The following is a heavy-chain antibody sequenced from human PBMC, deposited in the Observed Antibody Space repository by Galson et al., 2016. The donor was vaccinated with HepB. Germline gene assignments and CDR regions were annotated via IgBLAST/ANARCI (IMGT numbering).Heavy chain of an antibody. Sequence: SLRLSCAASGFNFNNFAMSWVRQGPGRGLEWVSAIRYGGHRKYYAASVKGRFTVSRDNSKNTVWLKMKSLRAEDTALYYCAKDPDSGRNLAGDSWGQGTLVTVSS. J-gene: IGHJ4*02. CDR3: AKDPDSGRNLAGDS. V-gene: IGHV3-23*01. CDR2: IRYGGHRK. D-gene: IGHD1-26*01. CDR1: GFNFNNFA.